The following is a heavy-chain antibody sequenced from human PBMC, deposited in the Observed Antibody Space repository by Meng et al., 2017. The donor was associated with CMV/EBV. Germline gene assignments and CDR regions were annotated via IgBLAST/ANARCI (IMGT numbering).Heavy chain of an antibody. CDR1: GYTFTGYY. Sequence: ASVKVSCKASGYTFTGYYMHWVRQAPGQGLEWMGWINPNSGGTNYAQKFQGRVTMTRDTSISTAYMELSRLRSDDTAVYYCARGGERDSSGYRYGMDVWGQGTTVTV. D-gene: IGHD3-22*01. CDR3: ARGGERDSSGYRYGMDV. V-gene: IGHV1-2*02. CDR2: INPNSGGT. J-gene: IGHJ6*02.